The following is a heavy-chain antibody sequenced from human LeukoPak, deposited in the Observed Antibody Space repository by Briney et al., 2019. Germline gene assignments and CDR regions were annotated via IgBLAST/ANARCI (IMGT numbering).Heavy chain of an antibody. CDR2: ISYDGSNK. D-gene: IGHD3-10*01. Sequence: PGGSLRLSCAASGFTFNSYAMHWVRQAPGKGLEWVAVISYDGSNKYYADSVKGRFTISRDNSKNTLYLQMNSLRAEDTAVYYCASYGSGSYPNYYYYGMDVWGKGTTVTVSS. V-gene: IGHV3-30*04. CDR1: GFTFNSYA. CDR3: ASYGSGSYPNYYYYGMDV. J-gene: IGHJ6*04.